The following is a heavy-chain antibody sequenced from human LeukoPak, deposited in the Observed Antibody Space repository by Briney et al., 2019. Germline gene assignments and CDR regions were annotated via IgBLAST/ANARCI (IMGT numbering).Heavy chain of an antibody. J-gene: IGHJ6*03. D-gene: IGHD2-8*01. Sequence: GGSLRLSCAASGFTFSSYWVSWVRQAPGKGLEWVANIKQDGSEKYYVDSVKGRFTISRDNAKNSLYLQMNSLRAEDTAVYYCARALISHYYYYMDVWGKGTTVTVSS. CDR3: ARALISHYYYYMDV. CDR1: GFTFSSYW. V-gene: IGHV3-7*01. CDR2: IKQDGSEK.